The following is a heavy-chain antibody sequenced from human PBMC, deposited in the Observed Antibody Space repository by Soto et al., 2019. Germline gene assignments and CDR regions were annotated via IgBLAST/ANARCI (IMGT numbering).Heavy chain of an antibody. Sequence: QVQLVQSGAEVKKPGSSVKVSCKASGGTFSSYTISWVRQAPGQGLEWMGRIIPILGIANYAQKFQGRVTITADKSTSXAXMXXSSLRSEDTAVYYCASPTHMMGAAAGLYYYYGMDVWGQGTTVTVSS. CDR2: IIPILGIA. J-gene: IGHJ6*02. CDR3: ASPTHMMGAAAGLYYYYGMDV. V-gene: IGHV1-69*02. CDR1: GGTFSSYT. D-gene: IGHD6-13*01.